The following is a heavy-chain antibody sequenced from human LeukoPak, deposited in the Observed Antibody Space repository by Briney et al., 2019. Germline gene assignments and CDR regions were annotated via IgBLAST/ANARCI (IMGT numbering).Heavy chain of an antibody. CDR2: IYYSGST. CDR3: ARGVVVAATPYYFDY. V-gene: IGHV4-39*07. J-gene: IGHJ4*02. Sequence: PSETLSLTCTVSGGSISSSSYYWGWIRQPPGKGLEWIGSIYYSGSTYYNPSLKSRVTISVDTSKNQFSPKLSSVTAADTAVYYCARGVVVAATPYYFDYWGQGTLVTVSS. CDR1: GGSISSSSYY. D-gene: IGHD2-15*01.